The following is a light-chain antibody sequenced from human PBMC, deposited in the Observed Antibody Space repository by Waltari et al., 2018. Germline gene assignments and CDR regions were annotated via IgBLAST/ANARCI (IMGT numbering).Light chain of an antibody. Sequence: HSALTQPATVSGSPGQSITIACTGTSSDIGNYNFVSWYQQHPGKAPKLMICDVSNRPSGVSNRFSGSKSGNTASLTISGLQAEDEADYYCSSYISSDTLELFGGGTSLTVL. V-gene: IGLV2-14*03. CDR3: SSYISSDTLEL. CDR1: SSDIGNYNF. CDR2: DVS. J-gene: IGLJ2*01.